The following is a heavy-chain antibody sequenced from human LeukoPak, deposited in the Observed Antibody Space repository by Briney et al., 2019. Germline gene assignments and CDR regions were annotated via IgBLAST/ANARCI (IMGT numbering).Heavy chain of an antibody. CDR1: GFTFSSYA. J-gene: IGHJ5*02. V-gene: IGHV3-23*01. D-gene: IGHD2-2*01. Sequence: GGSLRLSCAASGFTFSSYAMSWVRQAPGKGLEWVSAISGSGSSTYYADSVKGRFTISRDNSKNTLYLQTNSLRAEDTAVYYCAKYPSSTSSSLGQGTLVTVSS. CDR2: ISGSGSST. CDR3: AKYPSSTSSS.